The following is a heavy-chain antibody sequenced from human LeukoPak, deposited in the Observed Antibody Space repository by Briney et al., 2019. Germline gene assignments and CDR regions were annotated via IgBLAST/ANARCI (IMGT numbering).Heavy chain of an antibody. CDR2: IYSGGST. CDR1: GFTFSSYG. V-gene: IGHV3-53*01. D-gene: IGHD2-21*02. Sequence: GRSLRLSCAASGFTFSSYGMHWVRQAPGKGLEWVSVIYSGGSTYYADSVKGRFTISRDNSKNTLYLQMNSLRAEDTAVYYCARDLRRTTAADYWGQGTLVTVSS. CDR3: ARDLRRTTAADY. J-gene: IGHJ4*02.